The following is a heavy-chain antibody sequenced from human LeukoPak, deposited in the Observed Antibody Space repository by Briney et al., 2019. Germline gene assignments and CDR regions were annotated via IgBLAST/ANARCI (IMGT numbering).Heavy chain of an antibody. D-gene: IGHD6-19*01. CDR3: AKSASGWLLNDAFDI. V-gene: IGHV3-23*01. CDR1: GFTFSNYA. Sequence: GGSLRLSCAASGFTFSNYAMRWVRQAPGKGLEWVSAISGSGGSTYYADSVKGRFTISRDNSKNTLYLQMNSLRAEDTAVYYCAKSASGWLLNDAFDIWGQGTMVTVSS. CDR2: ISGSGGST. J-gene: IGHJ3*02.